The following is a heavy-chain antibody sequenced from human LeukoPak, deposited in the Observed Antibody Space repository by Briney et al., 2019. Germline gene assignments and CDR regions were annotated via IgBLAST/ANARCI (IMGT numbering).Heavy chain of an antibody. Sequence: SETLSLTCTVSGGSIISDSYYWGWVRQPPGKGLEWIGSVFYSGSFYHNPSLKSRVTTSVDTSRNQFSLKLSSVTAADTAVYYCARGSDGSGSYSRTIEFDYWGQGTLVTVSS. V-gene: IGHV4-39*07. J-gene: IGHJ4*02. D-gene: IGHD3-10*01. CDR1: GGSIISDSYY. CDR2: VFYSGSF. CDR3: ARGSDGSGSYSRTIEFDY.